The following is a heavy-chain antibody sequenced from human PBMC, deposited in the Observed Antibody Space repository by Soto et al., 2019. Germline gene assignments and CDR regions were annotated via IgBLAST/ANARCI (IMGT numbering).Heavy chain of an antibody. V-gene: IGHV3-23*01. CDR3: AKDVSCSVYLSDY. CDR2: ISGSGDGT. CDR1: GFTFSSYA. D-gene: IGHD3-22*01. Sequence: GGSLRLSCAASGFTFSSYAMSWVRQAPGKGLEWVSTISGSGDGTTYGDSVKGRFTISRDNSKSTLYLQLNSLRAEDTAVYYCAKDVSCSVYLSDYWGQGTLVTVSS. J-gene: IGHJ4*02.